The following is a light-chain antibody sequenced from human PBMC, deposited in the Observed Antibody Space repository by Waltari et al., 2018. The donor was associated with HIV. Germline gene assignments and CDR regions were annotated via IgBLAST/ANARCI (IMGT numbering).Light chain of an antibody. CDR3: QVWYSGSAHLVV. J-gene: IGLJ2*01. V-gene: IGLV3-21*02. Sequence: YVLTQTPSVAVAPGQTARVTCGGNTWERKSVQWYQQRTGPAPPPVVHADGDRPSGIPERFSGSNSGSTAALSISSAEARDEADSYCQVWYSGSAHLVVFGGGTRLTVL. CDR1: TWERKS. CDR2: ADG.